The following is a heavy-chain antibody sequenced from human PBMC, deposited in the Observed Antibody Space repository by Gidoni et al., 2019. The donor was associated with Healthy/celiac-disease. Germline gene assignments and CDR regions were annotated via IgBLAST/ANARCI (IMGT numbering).Heavy chain of an antibody. D-gene: IGHD5-18*01. J-gene: IGHJ6*02. CDR1: GGSFSGYY. CDR2: INHSGST. CDR3: ARVMEWGYSYGRRRHYGMDV. V-gene: IGHV4-34*01. Sequence: QVQLQQWGAGLLKPSETLSPTCAVHGGSFSGYYWSWIRQPPGKGLEWIGEINHSGSTNYTPSLKSRVTISVDTSKNQFSLKLSSVTAADTAVYYCARVMEWGYSYGRRRHYGMDVWGQGTTVTVSS.